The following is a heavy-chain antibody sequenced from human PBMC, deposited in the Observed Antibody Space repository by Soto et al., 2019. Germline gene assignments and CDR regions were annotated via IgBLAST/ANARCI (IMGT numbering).Heavy chain of an antibody. V-gene: IGHV3-23*01. J-gene: IGHJ5*02. D-gene: IGHD2-2*01. CDR1: GFTFSSYA. CDR3: AKDITVVPAAMRVKWFDP. CDR2: ISGSGGST. Sequence: GGSLRLSCAASGFTFSSYAMSWVRQAPGKGLEWVSAISGSGGSTYYADSVKGRFTISRDNSKNPLYLQMNSLRAEDTAVYYCAKDITVVPAAMRVKWFDPWGQGTLVTVSS.